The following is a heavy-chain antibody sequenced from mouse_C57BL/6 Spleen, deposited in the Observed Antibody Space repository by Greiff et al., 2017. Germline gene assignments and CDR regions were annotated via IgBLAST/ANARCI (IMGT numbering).Heavy chain of an antibody. Sequence: LVESGAELVRPGASVTLSCKASGYTFTDYEMHWVKQTPVHGLEWIGAIDPETGGTAYNQKFKGKAILTADKSSSTAYMELRSLTSEDSAVYYCTDYYGSSYGAYWGQGTLVTVSA. CDR3: TDYYGSSYGAY. J-gene: IGHJ3*01. V-gene: IGHV1-15*01. D-gene: IGHD1-1*01. CDR2: IDPETGGT. CDR1: GYTFTDYE.